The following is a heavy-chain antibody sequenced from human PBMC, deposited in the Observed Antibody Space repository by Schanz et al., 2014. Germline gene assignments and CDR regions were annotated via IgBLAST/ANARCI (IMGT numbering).Heavy chain of an antibody. D-gene: IGHD6-19*01. V-gene: IGHV3-23*01. CDR3: AKDHPSSGWPAFDV. J-gene: IGHJ4*02. Sequence: EAQLLESGGGLVQPGGSLRLSCSASGFTFSTYAMNWVRQAPGRGLEWVSGITRQGTTYYADFVKGRFSISRDLSSNTLYLQMNSLRADDSAIYYCAKDHPSSGWPAFDVWGQGTQVTVSS. CDR2: ITRQGTT. CDR1: GFTFSTYA.